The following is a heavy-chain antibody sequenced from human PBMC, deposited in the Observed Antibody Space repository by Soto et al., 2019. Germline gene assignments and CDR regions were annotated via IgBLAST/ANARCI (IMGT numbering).Heavy chain of an antibody. J-gene: IGHJ4*02. CDR2: ISGSVGST. D-gene: IGHD6-6*01. CDR3: AKDRTIASRNFDS. Sequence: GGSLRLSCAASGFTFSDHGMHWVLQGPGKGLEWVSSISGSVGSTFYADSVKGRFTISRDNSMNTLYLQMNSLRAEDTAVYYCAKDRTIASRNFDSWGQGALVTVSS. CDR1: GFTFSDHG. V-gene: IGHV3-23*01.